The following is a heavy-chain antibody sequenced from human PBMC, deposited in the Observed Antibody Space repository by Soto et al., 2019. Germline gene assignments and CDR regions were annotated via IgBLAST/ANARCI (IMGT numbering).Heavy chain of an antibody. J-gene: IGHJ4*02. CDR2: ISGSGGST. CDR1: GFTFSSYA. Sequence: GGSLRLSCAASGFTFSSYAMSWVRQAPGKGLEWVSAISGSGGSTYYADSVKGRFTISRDNSKNTLYLQMNSLRAEDTAVYYCAKPHLLSIADRRYFDYWAQGPLVTYPQ. CDR3: AKPHLLSIADRRYFDY. V-gene: IGHV3-23*01. D-gene: IGHD6-6*01.